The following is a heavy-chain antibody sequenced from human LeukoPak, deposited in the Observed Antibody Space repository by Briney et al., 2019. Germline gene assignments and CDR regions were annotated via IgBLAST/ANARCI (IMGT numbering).Heavy chain of an antibody. J-gene: IGHJ4*02. CDR1: GFTFSSYW. CDR2: IRQGANEN. Sequence: GWSLRLSCVSSGFTFSSYWMTWVRQVPGTGLEWLANIRQGANENYYADSVEGRFTISRDNATNSLFLQMDGLRVEDTAVYYCARVGSWELQRVFDSWGQGTLVSVSS. CDR3: ARVGSWELQRVFDS. D-gene: IGHD1-26*01. V-gene: IGHV3-7*01.